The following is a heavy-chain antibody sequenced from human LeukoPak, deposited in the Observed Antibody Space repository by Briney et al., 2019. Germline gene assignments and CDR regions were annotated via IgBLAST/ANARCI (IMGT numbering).Heavy chain of an antibody. V-gene: IGHV3-21*01. Sequence: PGGSLRLSCAASGFTFSSYAMNWVRQAPGKGLEWVSSISSSSSYIYYADSVKGRFTISRDNAKNSLYLQMNSLRAEDTAVYYCATPTAGTMVRGVIIDLSYWGQGTLVTVSS. CDR3: ATPTAGTMVRGVIIDLSY. CDR2: ISSSSSYI. J-gene: IGHJ4*02. CDR1: GFTFSSYA. D-gene: IGHD3-10*01.